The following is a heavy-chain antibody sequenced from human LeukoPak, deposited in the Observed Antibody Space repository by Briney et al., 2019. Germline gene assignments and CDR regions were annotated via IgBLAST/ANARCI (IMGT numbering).Heavy chain of an antibody. Sequence: AASVKVSCKASGYTFTSYYMHWVRQAPEQGLEWMGIINPSGGSTSYAQKFQGRVTMTRDTSTSTVYMELSSLRSEDTAVYYCARNCAPFRTTAPRGTVFDYWGQGTLVTVSS. J-gene: IGHJ4*02. CDR2: INPSGGST. CDR3: ARNCAPFRTTAPRGTVFDY. D-gene: IGHD2/OR15-2a*01. V-gene: IGHV1-46*01. CDR1: GYTFTSYY.